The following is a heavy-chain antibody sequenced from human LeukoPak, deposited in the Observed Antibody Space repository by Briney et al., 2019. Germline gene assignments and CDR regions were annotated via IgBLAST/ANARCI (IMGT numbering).Heavy chain of an antibody. CDR3: ARGEDDGSLSVNFDY. V-gene: IGHV4-31*03. D-gene: IGHD5-24*01. CDR2: IYYSGST. CDR1: GGSISSGGYY. Sequence: SETLSLTCTVSGGSISSGGYYWSWIRQHPGKGLEWIGYIYYSGSTYYNPSLKSRVTISVDTSKNQFSLKLSSVTAADTAVYYCARGEDDGSLSVNFDYWGQGTLVTVSS. J-gene: IGHJ4*02.